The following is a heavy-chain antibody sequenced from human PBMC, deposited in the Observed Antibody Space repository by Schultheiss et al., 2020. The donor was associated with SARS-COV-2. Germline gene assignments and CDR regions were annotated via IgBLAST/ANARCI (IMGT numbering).Heavy chain of an antibody. D-gene: IGHD1-26*01. V-gene: IGHV1-69*04. CDR3: ARHHPVGATIPAPLDY. CDR2: IIPILGIA. Sequence: SVKVSCKASGGTFSSYAISWVRQAPGQGLEWMGRIIPILGIANYAQKFQGRVTITADKSTSTAYMELSSLRSDDTAVYYCARHHPVGATIPAPLDYWGQGTLVTVSS. CDR1: GGTFSSYA. J-gene: IGHJ4*02.